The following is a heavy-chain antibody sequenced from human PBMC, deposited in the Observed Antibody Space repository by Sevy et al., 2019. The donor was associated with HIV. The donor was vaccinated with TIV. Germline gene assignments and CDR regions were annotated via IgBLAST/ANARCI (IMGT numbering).Heavy chain of an antibody. CDR3: AKVSVGWSAFFDH. Sequence: ASVKVSCKASGYIFSDYHIHWARQAPGQRLEWMGWINGKSGDTEYAEKFQGRVTMSRATSISTAHMELPRLQSDDTAVYYCAKVSVGWSAFFDHWGQGTLVTVSS. V-gene: IGHV1-2*02. CDR1: GYIFSDYH. D-gene: IGHD3-3*01. J-gene: IGHJ4*02. CDR2: INGKSGDT.